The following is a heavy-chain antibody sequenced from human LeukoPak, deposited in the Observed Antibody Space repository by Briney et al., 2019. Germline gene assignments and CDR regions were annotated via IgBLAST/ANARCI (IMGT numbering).Heavy chain of an antibody. CDR1: GGAISSGSYY. J-gene: IGHJ3*02. V-gene: IGHV4-61*02. CDR3: ARLGYSSSWYGGFDSFDI. D-gene: IGHD6-13*01. CDR2: IYTSGST. Sequence: SQTLSLTCTVSGGAISSGSYYWSWIRQPAGKGLEWIGRIYTSGSTNYNPSLKSRVTISVDTSKNQFSLKLSSVTAADTAVYYCARLGYSSSWYGGFDSFDIWGQGTMVTVSS.